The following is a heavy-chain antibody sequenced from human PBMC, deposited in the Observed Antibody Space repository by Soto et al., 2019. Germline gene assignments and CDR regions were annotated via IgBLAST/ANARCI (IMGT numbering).Heavy chain of an antibody. CDR1: GGSISSYY. CDR3: ARGWRGSGYDHQYYFDY. J-gene: IGHJ4*02. CDR2: IYYSGST. D-gene: IGHD5-12*01. V-gene: IGHV4-59*01. Sequence: PSETLSLTCTVSGGSISSYYWSWIRQPPGKGLEWIGYIYYSGSTNYNPSLKSRVTISVDTSKNQFSLKLSSVTAADTAVYYCARGWRGSGYDHQYYFDYWGQGTLVTVSS.